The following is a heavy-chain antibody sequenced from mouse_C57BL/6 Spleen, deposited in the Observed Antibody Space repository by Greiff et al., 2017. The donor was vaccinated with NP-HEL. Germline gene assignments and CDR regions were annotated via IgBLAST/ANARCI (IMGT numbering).Heavy chain of an antibody. CDR3: ARGGTGYAMDY. Sequence: QVQLQQSGAELAKPGASVKLSCKASGYTFTSYWMHWVKQRPGQGLEWIGYINPSSGYTKYNQKFKDKATLTADKSPSTAYMQLSSLTYEDSAVYYCARGGTGYAMDYWGQGTSVTVSS. V-gene: IGHV1-7*01. CDR1: GYTFTSYW. D-gene: IGHD4-1*01. CDR2: INPSSGYT. J-gene: IGHJ4*01.